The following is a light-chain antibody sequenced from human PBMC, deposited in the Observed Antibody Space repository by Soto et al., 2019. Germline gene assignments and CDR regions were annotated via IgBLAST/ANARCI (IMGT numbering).Light chain of an antibody. CDR2: DAS. Sequence: EIVMTQSPATLSVSPGERATLSCRASQSVRSKLAWYQQKPGQAPRLLIYDASTRAPGIPASFSGSGSGTQFAPTISSLQSEDFAVHSCQHYSSWPAVGQGPKVEI. V-gene: IGKV3-15*01. J-gene: IGKJ1*01. CDR3: QHYSSWPA. CDR1: QSVRSK.